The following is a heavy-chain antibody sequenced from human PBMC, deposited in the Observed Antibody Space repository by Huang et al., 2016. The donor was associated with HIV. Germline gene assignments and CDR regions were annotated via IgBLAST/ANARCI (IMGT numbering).Heavy chain of an antibody. CDR3: AKGGSAAAVLDF. D-gene: IGHD6-13*01. CDR2: ISYDAKTK. V-gene: IGHV3-30*18. J-gene: IGHJ4*02. CDR1: GFTFSSYG. Sequence: QVQLVESGGGVVQPGRSLRISCAASGFTFSSYGMDWVRKAPGKGRECVAVISYDAKTKYYADSVKGRFSISSDNSKTTVYLQLNSLRLEDTAVYYCAKGGSAAAVLDFWGQGTLVTVSS.